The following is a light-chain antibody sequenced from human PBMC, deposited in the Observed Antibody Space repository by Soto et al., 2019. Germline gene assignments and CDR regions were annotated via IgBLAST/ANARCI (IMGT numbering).Light chain of an antibody. CDR3: QVWDPTSGHYV. Sequence: SYEPTQPPSVSVAPGQTARITCGGNNIGSKNVHWYKQKAGQAPVLVVLDDSDRSSGIPERFSGSNSGNTATLTISRVEAGDEADYYCQVWDPTSGHYVFGTGTKLTVL. CDR2: DDS. CDR1: NIGSKN. V-gene: IGLV3-21*02. J-gene: IGLJ1*01.